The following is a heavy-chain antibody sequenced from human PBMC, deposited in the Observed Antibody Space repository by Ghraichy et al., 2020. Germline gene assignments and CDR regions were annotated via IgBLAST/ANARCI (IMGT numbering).Heavy chain of an antibody. D-gene: IGHD1-26*01. CDR1: GFSLSRSAMC. Sequence: SGPTLVKPTQTLTLTCTFSGFSLSRSAMCVTWIRQPPGKALEWLALIDWDDDKYYRTSLKTRLTISKDTSKNQVVLTMTNMDPVDTATYYCARAYRGIVGTVTIDYWGQGALVTVSS. J-gene: IGHJ4*02. CDR2: IDWDDDK. V-gene: IGHV2-70*01. CDR3: ARAYRGIVGTVTIDY.